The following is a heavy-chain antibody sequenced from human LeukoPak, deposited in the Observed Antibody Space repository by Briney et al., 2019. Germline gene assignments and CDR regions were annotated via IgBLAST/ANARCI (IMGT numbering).Heavy chain of an antibody. CDR1: GFTFSSYA. D-gene: IGHD1-7*01. Sequence: GGSLRLSCAASGFTFSSYAMTWVRQAPGKGLEWVSYISSSGSTIYYADSVKGRFTISRDNAKNSPYLQMNSLRAEDTAVYYCARDELRTGAFDVWGQGTMVTVSS. J-gene: IGHJ3*01. CDR2: ISSSGSTI. CDR3: ARDELRTGAFDV. V-gene: IGHV3-48*03.